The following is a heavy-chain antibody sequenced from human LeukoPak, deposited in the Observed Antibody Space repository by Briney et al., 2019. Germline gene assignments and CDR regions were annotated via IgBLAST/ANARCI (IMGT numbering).Heavy chain of an antibody. CDR2: VFHTGST. CDR3: VRDGSP. D-gene: IGHD5-12*01. V-gene: IGHV4-4*02. Sequence: SETLSLTCAVSGGSIISNNWWSWVRQTPGKGLEWIGEVFHTGSTNYNPSLKSRVTILMDKSKNHFSLKLNSVTAADTAVYYCVRDGSPWGQGTLVTVYS. J-gene: IGHJ5*02. CDR1: GGSIISNNW.